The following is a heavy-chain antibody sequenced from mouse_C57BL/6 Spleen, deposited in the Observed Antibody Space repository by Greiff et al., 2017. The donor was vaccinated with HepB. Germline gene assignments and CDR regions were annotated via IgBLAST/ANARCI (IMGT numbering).Heavy chain of an antibody. V-gene: IGHV1-69*01. CDR1: GYTFTSYW. Sequence: QVQLQQPGAELVMPGASVKLSCKASGYTFTSYWMHWVKQRPGQGLEWIGEIDPSDSYTNYNQKFKGKSTLTVDKSSSTAYMQLSSLTSEDSAVYDCARSVYSNYGYWYFDVWGTGTTVTVSS. D-gene: IGHD2-5*01. CDR2: IDPSDSYT. J-gene: IGHJ1*03. CDR3: ARSVYSNYGYWYFDV.